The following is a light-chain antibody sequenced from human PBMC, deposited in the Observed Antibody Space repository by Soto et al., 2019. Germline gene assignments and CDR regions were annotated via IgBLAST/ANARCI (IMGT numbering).Light chain of an antibody. CDR2: AAS. Sequence: DIQLPQSPSSLSASVRARVTITCRASQSISSYLNWYQQKPGKAPKLLIYAASSLQSGVPSRFSGSGSGTDFTLTIRSLQPEDFATYYCQQSYSTPSITFGQGKRLEIK. J-gene: IGKJ5*01. CDR1: QSISSY. CDR3: QQSYSTPSIT. V-gene: IGKV1-39*01.